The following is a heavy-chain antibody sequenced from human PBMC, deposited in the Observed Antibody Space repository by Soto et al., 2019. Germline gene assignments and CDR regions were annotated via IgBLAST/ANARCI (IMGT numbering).Heavy chain of an antibody. V-gene: IGHV3-33*01. CDR2: IWYDGSNK. D-gene: IGHD1-7*01. J-gene: IGHJ4*02. CDR1: GFSFSNYG. Sequence: GGPLRLSCAASGFSFSNYGMHWVRQAPGKGLEWVAVIWYDGSNKYFADSVKGRFSISRDSSKNTLFLQMNSLRFEDTAVYYCARGPGNFYYFDYWDQGILVTVSS. CDR3: ARGPGNFYYFDY.